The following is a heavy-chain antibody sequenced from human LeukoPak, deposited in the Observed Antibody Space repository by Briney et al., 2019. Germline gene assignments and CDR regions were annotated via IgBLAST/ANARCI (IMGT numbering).Heavy chain of an antibody. V-gene: IGHV5-51*01. CDR1: GYSFTTYW. CDR3: ARSAVADTLAAFDI. D-gene: IGHD6-19*01. CDR2: IYPGDSDT. J-gene: IGHJ3*02. Sequence: GESLKISCKGSGYSFTTYWIAWVRQMPGKGLEWMGIIYPGDSDTKYSPSFQGQVTISADKSISTAYLRWSSLKASDTAMYYCARSAVADTLAAFDIWGQGTMVTVSS.